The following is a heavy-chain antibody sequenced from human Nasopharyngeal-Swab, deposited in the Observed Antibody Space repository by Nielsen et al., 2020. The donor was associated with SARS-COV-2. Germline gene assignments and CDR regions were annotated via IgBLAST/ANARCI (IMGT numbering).Heavy chain of an antibody. D-gene: IGHD6-19*01. J-gene: IGHJ1*01. Sequence: GGSLRLSCAASGFTFSSYEMNWVRQAPGKGLEWVSYISSSGSTIYYADSVKGRFTISRDNAKNSPYLQMNSLRAEDTAVYYCARGTRAVAGPTGRYFQHWGQGTLVTVSS. CDR2: ISSSGSTI. V-gene: IGHV3-48*03. CDR3: ARGTRAVAGPTGRYFQH. CDR1: GFTFSSYE.